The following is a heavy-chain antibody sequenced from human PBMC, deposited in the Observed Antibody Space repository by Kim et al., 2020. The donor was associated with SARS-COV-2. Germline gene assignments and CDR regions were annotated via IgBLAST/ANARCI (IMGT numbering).Heavy chain of an antibody. J-gene: IGHJ4*02. D-gene: IGHD6-19*01. V-gene: IGHV4-34*01. CDR2: INHSGST. Sequence: SETLSLTCAVYGGSFSGYYWSWIRQPPGKGLEWIGEINHSGSTNYNPSLKSRVTISVDTSKNQFSLKLSSVTAADTAVYYCARRGGRRYSSGWYAVDYWGQGTLVTVSS. CDR3: ARRGGRRYSSGWYAVDY. CDR1: GGSFSGYY.